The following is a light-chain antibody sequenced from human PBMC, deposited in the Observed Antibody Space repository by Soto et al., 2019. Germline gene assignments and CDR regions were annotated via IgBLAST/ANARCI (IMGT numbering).Light chain of an antibody. CDR3: LQYNHWPQT. J-gene: IGKJ1*01. CDR1: QSVSSN. V-gene: IGKV3-15*01. CDR2: GAS. Sequence: EIVMTQSPATLSVSPGERATLTCRASQSVSSNLAWYQQKPGQAPRLLIFGASTRATGVPARFSGSGSGTEFTLTISSLQSEDFAVYYCLQYNHWPQTFGQGTKVEIK.